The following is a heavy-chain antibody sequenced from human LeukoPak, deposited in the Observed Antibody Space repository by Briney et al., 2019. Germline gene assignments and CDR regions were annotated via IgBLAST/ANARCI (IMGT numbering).Heavy chain of an antibody. V-gene: IGHV3-7*01. J-gene: IGHJ6*02. CDR1: GFDFNNFW. CDR3: ARAMDV. CDR2: IRQDGNER. Sequence: GGSPRLSCGASGFDFNNFWMHWVRQAPGKGLEWVANIRQDGNERYYVDSVKGRFTISRDNAKNSLYLQMHSLRAEDTAVYYCARAMDVWGQGTTVTVSS.